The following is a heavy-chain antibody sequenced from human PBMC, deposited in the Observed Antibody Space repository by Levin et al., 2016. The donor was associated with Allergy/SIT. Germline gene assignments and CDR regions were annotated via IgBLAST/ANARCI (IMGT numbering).Heavy chain of an antibody. CDR1: GYTFTSYF. V-gene: IGHV1-46*01. D-gene: IGHD2-15*01. J-gene: IGHJ4*02. CDR2: INPSDGST. Sequence: ASVKVSCKASGYTFTSYFMHWVRRAPGQGLEWMGIINPSDGSTSYAQKFQGRVTMTRDTSTSTVYMELSSLRSEDTAVYYCARAIYCSGGSCYSGEDYWGQGTLVTVSS. CDR3: ARAIYCSGGSCYSGEDY.